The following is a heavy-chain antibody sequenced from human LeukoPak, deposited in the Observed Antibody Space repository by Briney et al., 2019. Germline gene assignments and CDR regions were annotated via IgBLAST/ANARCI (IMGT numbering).Heavy chain of an antibody. CDR1: GFTFSSYE. V-gene: IGHV3-23*01. D-gene: IGHD2-15*01. Sequence: GGSLRLSCAASGFTFSSYEMNWGRQAAGKGLEWVSAISGSGGSTYYADSVKGRFTISRDNSKNTLYLQMNSLRAEDTALYYCAKGGYCSGGSCYDDYWGQGTLVTVSS. CDR3: AKGGYCSGGSCYDDY. J-gene: IGHJ4*02. CDR2: ISGSGGST.